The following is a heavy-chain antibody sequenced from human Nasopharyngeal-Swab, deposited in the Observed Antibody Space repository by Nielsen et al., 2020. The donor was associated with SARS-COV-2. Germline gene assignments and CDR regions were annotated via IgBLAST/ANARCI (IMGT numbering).Heavy chain of an antibody. J-gene: IGHJ6*02. CDR3: ARRVARAPRHEGDYYYGMDV. Sequence: WIRQPPGTGLEWIGGIYYSGSTYYNPSLKSRVTISVDTSKNKFSLKLSSVTAADTAVYYYARRVARAPRHEGDYYYGMDVWGQGTTVTVSS. D-gene: IGHD3-16*01. V-gene: IGHV4-39*01. CDR2: IYYSGST.